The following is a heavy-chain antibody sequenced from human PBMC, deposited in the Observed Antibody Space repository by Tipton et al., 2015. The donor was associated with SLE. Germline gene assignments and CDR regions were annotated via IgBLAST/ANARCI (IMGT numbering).Heavy chain of an antibody. Sequence: TLSLTCTVSGGSISSNSQFWGWIRQPPGKGLEWIGNIYYSETTKYNPSLESRATISTDTSKDQFSLKVISVTAADTAVYYCVGGDSGYDKFDFWGQGTLVTVSS. J-gene: IGHJ4*02. CDR2: IYYSETT. CDR1: GGSISSNSQF. V-gene: IGHV4-39*07. D-gene: IGHD5-12*01. CDR3: VGGDSGYDKFDF.